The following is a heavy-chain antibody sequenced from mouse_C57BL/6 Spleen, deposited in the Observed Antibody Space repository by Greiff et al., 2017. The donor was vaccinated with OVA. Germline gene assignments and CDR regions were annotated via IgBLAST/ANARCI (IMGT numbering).Heavy chain of an antibody. V-gene: IGHV2-2*01. Sequence: QVQLQQSGPGLVQPSQSLSITCTVSGFSLTSYGVHWVRQSPGKGLEWLGVIWSGGSTDYNAAFISRLGISKDNTKSQVFFKMNSLHSDDTAIYYCARNLAGSSSYAMDYWGQGTSVTVSS. J-gene: IGHJ4*01. CDR3: ARNLAGSSSYAMDY. D-gene: IGHD1-1*01. CDR2: IWSGGST. CDR1: GFSLTSYG.